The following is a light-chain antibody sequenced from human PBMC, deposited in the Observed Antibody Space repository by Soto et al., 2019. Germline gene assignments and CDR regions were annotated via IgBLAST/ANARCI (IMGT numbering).Light chain of an antibody. CDR1: QSVSSY. V-gene: IGKV3-15*01. CDR2: GAS. CDR3: QHYSNWPSIT. J-gene: IGKJ5*01. Sequence: EIVMTQSPATLSVSPGERATLSYEPSQSVSSYLAWYQQKPGQAPSLLIYGASTRATGIPARFSGSGSGTEFTLTISSLQSEDFAVYYCQHYSNWPSITFGQGTRLEI.